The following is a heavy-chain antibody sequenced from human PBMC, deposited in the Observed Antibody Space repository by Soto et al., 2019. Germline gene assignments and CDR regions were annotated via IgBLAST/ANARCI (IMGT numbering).Heavy chain of an antibody. J-gene: IGHJ4*02. Sequence: GASVKVSCKASGYTFTSYDINWVRQATGQGLEWMGIINPSGGSTSYAQKFQGRVTMTRDTSTSTVYMELSSLRSEDTAVYYCARDGLGLLVSAVPWVSFDYWGQGTLVTVSS. CDR2: INPSGGST. D-gene: IGHD2-8*01. CDR1: GYTFTSYD. CDR3: ARDGLGLLVSAVPWVSFDY. V-gene: IGHV1-46*01.